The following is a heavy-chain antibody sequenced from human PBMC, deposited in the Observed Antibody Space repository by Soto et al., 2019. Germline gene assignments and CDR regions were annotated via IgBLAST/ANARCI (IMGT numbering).Heavy chain of an antibody. CDR3: TTQHDYSNHNDY. V-gene: IGHV3-49*04. CDR2: IRSKAYGGTT. CDR1: GFTFGDYA. D-gene: IGHD4-4*01. J-gene: IGHJ4*02. Sequence: PGGSLRLSCTASGFTFGDYAMSWVRQAPGKGLEWVGFIRSKAYGGTTEYAASVKGRFTISRDDSKSIAYLQMNSLKTEDTAVYYCTTQHDYSNHNDYWGQGTLVTVSS.